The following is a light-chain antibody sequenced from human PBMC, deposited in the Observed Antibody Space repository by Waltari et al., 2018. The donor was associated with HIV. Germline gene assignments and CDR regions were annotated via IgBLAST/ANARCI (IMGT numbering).Light chain of an antibody. J-gene: IGKJ2*03. CDR2: LGS. V-gene: IGKV2-28*01. CDR3: MQGLQTPYS. CDR1: QSLLPSNVSKY. Sequence: EIVMTQSPLSLRVTPGEPASFTCRSSQSLLPSNVSKYLDCYRRKPGQSPQLLFCLGSKRAPGVSDRFSGSGSGTDFTLKISRVEAEDVGVYYCMQGLQTPYSFGQGTKLEIK.